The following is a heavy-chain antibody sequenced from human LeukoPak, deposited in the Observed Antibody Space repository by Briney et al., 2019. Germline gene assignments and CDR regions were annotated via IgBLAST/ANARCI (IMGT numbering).Heavy chain of an antibody. CDR2: TYYRSKWYN. CDR1: GDSVSSNIAA. CDR3: ARGDYGSGSYYQVVDY. V-gene: IGHV6-1*01. J-gene: IGHJ4*02. Sequence: SQTLSLTCAISGDSVSSNIAAWNWIRQSPSRGLEWLGRTYYRSKWYNDYAVSMKSRININPDTSKNQFSLQLNSVTPEDTAVYYCARGDYGSGSYYQVVDYWGQGTLVTVSS. D-gene: IGHD3-10*01.